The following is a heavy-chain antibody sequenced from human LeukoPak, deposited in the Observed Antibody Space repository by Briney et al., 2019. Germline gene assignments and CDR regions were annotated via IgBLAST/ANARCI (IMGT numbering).Heavy chain of an antibody. CDR3: ARLQRGYSYGADY. Sequence: GASVKVSCKASGYTFTSYGISWVRQAPGQGLEWMGWMDPNSGNTGYAQKFQGRVTITRNTSISTAYMELSRLRSDDTAVYYCARLQRGYSYGADYWGQGTLVTVSS. CDR2: MDPNSGNT. CDR1: GYTFTSYG. V-gene: IGHV1-8*03. D-gene: IGHD5-18*01. J-gene: IGHJ4*02.